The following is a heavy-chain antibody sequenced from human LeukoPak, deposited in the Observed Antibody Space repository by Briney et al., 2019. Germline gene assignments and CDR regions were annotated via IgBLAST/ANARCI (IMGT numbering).Heavy chain of an antibody. Sequence: SETLSLTCAVSGGSISSGGYSWSWIRQPPGKGLEWIGYIYHSGSTYYNPSLKSRVTISVDRSKNQFFLKLSSVTAADTAVYYCARDLRVRVGTTSIAWFDPWGQGTLVTVSS. CDR2: IYHSGST. D-gene: IGHD1-7*01. CDR3: ARDLRVRVGTTSIAWFDP. J-gene: IGHJ5*02. V-gene: IGHV4-30-2*01. CDR1: GGSISSGGYS.